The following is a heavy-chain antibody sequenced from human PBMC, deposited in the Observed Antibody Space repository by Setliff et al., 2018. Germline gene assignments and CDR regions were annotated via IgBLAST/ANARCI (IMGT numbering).Heavy chain of an antibody. CDR1: GYSISSGYY. J-gene: IGHJ3*02. V-gene: IGHV4-38-2*01. Sequence: SETLSLTCAVSGYSISSGYYWGWIRQPPGKGLEWIGSIYYSGSTYYNPSLKSRVTISVDTSRNQFSLKLSSVTAADTAVYYCARSSLLSEQQSDASDIWGQGTMVTVSS. CDR3: ARSSLLSEQQSDASDI. D-gene: IGHD6-13*01. CDR2: IYYSGST.